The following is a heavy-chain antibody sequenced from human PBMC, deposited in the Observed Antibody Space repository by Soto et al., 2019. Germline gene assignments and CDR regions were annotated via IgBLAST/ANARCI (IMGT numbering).Heavy chain of an antibody. D-gene: IGHD2-15*01. V-gene: IGHV4-4*02. CDR2: IYHSGST. CDR3: ARDCSGGSCYNWFDP. Sequence: QVQLQESGPGLVKPSGTLSLTCAVSGGSISSSNWWSWVRQPPGKGLEWIGEIYHSGSTNYNPSLKGRVPISVDKSKNQFSLKLSSVTAADTAVYYCARDCSGGSCYNWFDPWGQGTLVTVSS. CDR1: GGSISSSNW. J-gene: IGHJ5*02.